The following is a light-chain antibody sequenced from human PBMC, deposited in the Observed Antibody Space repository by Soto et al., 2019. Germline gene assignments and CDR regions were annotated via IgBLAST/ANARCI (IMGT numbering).Light chain of an antibody. J-gene: IGKJ3*01. CDR2: DAS. V-gene: IGKV3-15*01. Sequence: ETVMTQSPATLSVSPGERLTLSCRASQSVSSNLAWYQQKPGQAPRLLIYDASTRATGIPARFSGSGSGTEFTLTIRSLQSEDFAVYYCQQYNTWPLTFGPGTKVDIK. CDR3: QQYNTWPLT. CDR1: QSVSSN.